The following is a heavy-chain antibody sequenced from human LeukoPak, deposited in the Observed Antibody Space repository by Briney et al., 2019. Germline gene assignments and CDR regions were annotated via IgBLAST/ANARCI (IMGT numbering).Heavy chain of an antibody. CDR3: ARDGAYYDFWSGSYFDY. Sequence: GGSLRLSCAASGFTFSSYSMNWVRQAPGKGLEWVSSISSSSSYIYYADSVKGRFTISRDNAKNSLYLQMNSLRAEDTAVYYCARDGAYYDFWSGSYFDYWGQGTLVTVSS. CDR2: ISSSSSYI. CDR1: GFTFSSYS. J-gene: IGHJ4*02. D-gene: IGHD3-3*01. V-gene: IGHV3-21*01.